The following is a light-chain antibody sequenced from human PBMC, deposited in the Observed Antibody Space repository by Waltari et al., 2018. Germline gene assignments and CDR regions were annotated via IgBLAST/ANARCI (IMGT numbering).Light chain of an antibody. V-gene: IGLV3-10*01. CDR2: EDS. CDR1: ALPKKY. CDR3: YSTDSSDNHWV. Sequence: SYELTQPPSVSVSPGQTARITCSGAALPKKYAYWYQQKSGQAPVLVIYEDSKRPSGIPERFSGSSSGTMATLTVSGAQVEDEADYYCYSTDSSDNHWVFGGGTKLTVL. J-gene: IGLJ3*02.